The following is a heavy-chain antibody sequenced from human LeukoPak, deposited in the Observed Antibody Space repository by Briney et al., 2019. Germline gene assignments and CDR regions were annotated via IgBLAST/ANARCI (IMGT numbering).Heavy chain of an antibody. D-gene: IGHD3-22*01. CDR1: GFTFSSYA. CDR3: AREMIVPAAFDI. CDR2: VSSSGSTI. J-gene: IGHJ3*02. V-gene: IGHV3-48*04. Sequence: PGGSLRLSCAASGFTFSSYAMNWVRQAPGKGLEWVSYVSSSGSTIYYADSVKGRFTISRDNAKKSLFLDMNSLRAEDTAVYYCAREMIVPAAFDIWGQGTMVTVSS.